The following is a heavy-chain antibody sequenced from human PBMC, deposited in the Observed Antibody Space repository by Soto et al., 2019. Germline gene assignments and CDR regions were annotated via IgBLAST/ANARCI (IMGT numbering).Heavy chain of an antibody. CDR1: GFSLSTSGVG. CDR2: IYWDDDK. J-gene: IGHJ4*02. D-gene: IGHD5-18*01. CDR3: AHSKSAAMDPGGFDY. Sequence: QITLKESGPTLVKPTQTLTLTCTFSGFSLSTSGVGVGWIRQPPGKALEWLALIYWDDDKRYSPSLKSRLNITKDTTKNQVVLTMTNKDPVDTATYYCAHSKSAAMDPGGFDYWGQGTLVTVSS. V-gene: IGHV2-5*02.